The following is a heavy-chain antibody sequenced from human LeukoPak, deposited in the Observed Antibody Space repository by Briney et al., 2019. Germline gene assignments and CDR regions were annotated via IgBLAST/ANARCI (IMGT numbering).Heavy chain of an antibody. D-gene: IGHD3-3*01. CDR2: ISAYNGET. V-gene: IGHV1-18*01. CDR1: GYTFTSYG. J-gene: IGHJ6*02. CDR3: AREDLDVKYYDFWSGPPQYGMDV. Sequence: ASVKVSCKASGYTFTSYGISWVRQAPGQGLEWMGWISAYNGETNYAQKLQGRVTMTTDTSTSTAYMELRSLRSDDTAVYYCAREDLDVKYYDFWSGPPQYGMDVWGQGTTVTVSS.